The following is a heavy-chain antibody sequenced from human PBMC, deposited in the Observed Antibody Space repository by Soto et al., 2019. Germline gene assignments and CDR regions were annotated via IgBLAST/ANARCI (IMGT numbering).Heavy chain of an antibody. J-gene: IGHJ4*02. CDR2: SNAGNGNT. CDR1: GYTFTSYA. Sequence: QVQLVQSGAEVKKPGASVKVSCKASGYTFTSYAMHWVRQAPGQRLEWMGWSNAGNGNTKYSQKFQGRVTITRDTSASTAYMELSSLRSEDTAVYYCARFPYDGNIDYWGEGTLVTVSS. D-gene: IGHD1-20*01. CDR3: ARFPYDGNIDY. V-gene: IGHV1-3*01.